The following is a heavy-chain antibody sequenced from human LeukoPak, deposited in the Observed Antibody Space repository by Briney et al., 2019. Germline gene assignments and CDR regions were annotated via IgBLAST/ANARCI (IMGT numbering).Heavy chain of an antibody. V-gene: IGHV1-2*02. J-gene: IGHJ4*02. CDR1: GYTFTVHY. D-gene: IGHD3-22*01. CDR2: SNPNSGGT. Sequence: SSVKVSFKASGYTFTVHYMNWVRQAPGQGLEWMGWSNPNSGGTNYAQKFQGRVTMTRHTSISTAYMELSSLRSDHTAVYYCARVEYHYDSSGYYDYWGQGTLVTVSS. CDR3: ARVEYHYDSSGYYDY.